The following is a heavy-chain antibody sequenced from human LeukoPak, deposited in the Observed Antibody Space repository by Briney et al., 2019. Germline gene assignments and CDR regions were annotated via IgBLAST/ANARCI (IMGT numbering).Heavy chain of an antibody. Sequence: PGGSLRLSCAASGFTFTFSSYGMHWVRQAPGKGLEWVAVIWYDGSNKYYADSVKGRFSISRDNSKNTLYLQMNSLRAEDTAVYYCARDGVTLAAAGTWMFSLALPPDYWGQGTLVTVSS. CDR3: ARDGVTLAAAGTWMFSLALPPDY. V-gene: IGHV3-33*08. J-gene: IGHJ4*02. CDR1: GFTFTFSSYG. CDR2: IWYDGSNK. D-gene: IGHD6-13*01.